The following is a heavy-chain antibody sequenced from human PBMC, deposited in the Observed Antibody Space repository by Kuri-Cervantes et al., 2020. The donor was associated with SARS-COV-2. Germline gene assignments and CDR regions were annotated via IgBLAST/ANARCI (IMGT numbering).Heavy chain of an antibody. CDR2: FDPEDGET. V-gene: IGHV1-24*01. CDR1: GYTLTELS. J-gene: IGHJ3*02. Sequence: ASVKVSCKVSGYTLTELSMHWVRQAPGKGLEWMGGFDPEDGETIYAQKFQGRVTMTEDTSTDTAYMELSRLRSDDTAVYYCARAPGIAVAGIVMGDTDAFDIWGQGTMVTVSS. D-gene: IGHD6-19*01. CDR3: ARAPGIAVAGIVMGDTDAFDI.